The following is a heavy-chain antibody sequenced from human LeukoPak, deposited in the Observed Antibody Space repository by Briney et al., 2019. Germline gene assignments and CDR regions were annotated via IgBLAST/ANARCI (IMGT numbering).Heavy chain of an antibody. V-gene: IGHV3-9*01. J-gene: IGHJ1*01. CDR2: ISWNSGSI. Sequence: PGRSLRLSCAASGFTFDDYAMHWVRQAPGKGLEWVSGISWNSGSIGYADSVKGRFTISRDNAKNSLYPQMNSLRAEDTALYYCAIYYYGSGSLAYFQHWGQGTLVTVSS. CDR1: GFTFDDYA. CDR3: AIYYYGSGSLAYFQH. D-gene: IGHD3-10*01.